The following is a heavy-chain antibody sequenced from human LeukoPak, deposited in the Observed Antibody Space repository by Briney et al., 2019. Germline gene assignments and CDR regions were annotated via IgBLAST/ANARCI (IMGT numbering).Heavy chain of an antibody. D-gene: IGHD3-22*01. CDR2: ISSSSSYI. Sequence: MPGGSLRLSCAASGFTFSSYSMNWVRQAPGKGLEWVSSISSSSSYIYYADSVKGRFTISRDNAKNSLYLQMNSLRAEDTAVYYCAKVAARFYFDTSGYSDYWGQGTLVTVSS. V-gene: IGHV3-21*04. J-gene: IGHJ4*02. CDR1: GFTFSSYS. CDR3: AKVAARFYFDTSGYSDY.